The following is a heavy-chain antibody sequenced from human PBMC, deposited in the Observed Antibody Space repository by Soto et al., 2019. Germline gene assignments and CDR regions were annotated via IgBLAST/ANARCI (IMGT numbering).Heavy chain of an antibody. Sequence: GGSLRLSCAAPGFTFSDHYVDWVRQAPGKGLEWVGRTRNKANSYTTEYAASVKGRFTISRDDSKNSLYLQMNSLKTEDTAVYYCARDITGPHDAFDIWGQGTMVTVSS. V-gene: IGHV3-72*01. D-gene: IGHD1-20*01. CDR3: ARDITGPHDAFDI. J-gene: IGHJ3*02. CDR1: GFTFSDHY. CDR2: TRNKANSYTT.